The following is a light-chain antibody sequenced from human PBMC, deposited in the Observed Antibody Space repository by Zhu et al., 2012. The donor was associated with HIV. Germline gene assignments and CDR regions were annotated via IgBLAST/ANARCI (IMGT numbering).Light chain of an antibody. CDR3: QQYNAYPWT. Sequence: EIQMTQSPATLSASVGDRVTITCRASQSISDWLAWYQQKPGKAPNLLIYRASNLESGVPSRFSGSGSGTEFTLTISSLRPDDFAIYYCQQYNAYPWTFGQGTKVDVK. J-gene: IGKJ1*01. V-gene: IGKV1-5*03. CDR1: QSISDW. CDR2: RAS.